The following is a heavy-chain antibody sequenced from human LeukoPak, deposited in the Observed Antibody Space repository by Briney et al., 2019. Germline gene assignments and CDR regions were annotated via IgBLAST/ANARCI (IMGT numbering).Heavy chain of an antibody. CDR2: INWNGGSI. Sequence: GGSLRLSCAASGFTFTDYGMSWVRHAPGKGLGWVSGINWNGGSIAYVDYVKGRFTISRDNAKNSLYLQMNSLRAEHTALYYCARGLSGYASSLGYWGQRTLVTVSA. D-gene: IGHD6-6*01. V-gene: IGHV3-20*04. J-gene: IGHJ4*02. CDR3: ARGLSGYASSLGY. CDR1: GFTFTDYG.